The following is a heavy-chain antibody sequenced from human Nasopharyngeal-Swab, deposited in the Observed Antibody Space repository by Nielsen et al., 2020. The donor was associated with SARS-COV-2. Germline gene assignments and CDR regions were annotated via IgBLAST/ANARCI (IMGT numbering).Heavy chain of an antibody. CDR1: GFTFSDYY. Sequence: GESLKISCAASGFTFSDYYMSWIRQAPGKGLEWVSYISSSGSTIYYADSAKGRFTISRDNAKNSLYLQMNSLRAEDTAVYYCAREDTDYYDSSGYFDYWGQGTLVTVSS. CDR2: ISSSGSTI. CDR3: AREDTDYYDSSGYFDY. J-gene: IGHJ4*02. V-gene: IGHV3-11*01. D-gene: IGHD3-22*01.